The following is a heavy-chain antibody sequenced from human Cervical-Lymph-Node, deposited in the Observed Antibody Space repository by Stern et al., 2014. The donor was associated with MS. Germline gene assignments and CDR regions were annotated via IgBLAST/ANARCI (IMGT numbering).Heavy chain of an antibody. D-gene: IGHD3-22*01. V-gene: IGHV3-30*03. CDR3: ARDRGILVVVTYSLDH. CDR2: ISSDGSTQ. CDR1: GFSFSTHA. Sequence: VQLVESGGGVVQPGRTLRLSCAASGFSFSTHAMHWVRQAPGKGLEWVAVISSDGSTQYYADSVKGGLTVSRDNSKNTLYLQMNSLSAEDTAVYYCARDRGILVVVTYSLDHWGQGTLVTVSS. J-gene: IGHJ4*02.